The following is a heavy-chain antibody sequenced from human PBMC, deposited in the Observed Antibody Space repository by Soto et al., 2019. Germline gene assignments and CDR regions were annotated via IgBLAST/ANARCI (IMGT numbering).Heavy chain of an antibody. Sequence: GGSLRLSCAASGFTFSSYSMNWVRQAPGKGLEWVSSISSSSSYIYYADSVKGRFTISRDNAKNSLYLQMNSLRAEDTAVYYCARDLITIFGVVTTFNYYMDVWGKGTTVTVSS. CDR3: ARDLITIFGVVTTFNYYMDV. D-gene: IGHD3-3*01. J-gene: IGHJ6*03. V-gene: IGHV3-21*01. CDR2: ISSSSSYI. CDR1: GFTFSSYS.